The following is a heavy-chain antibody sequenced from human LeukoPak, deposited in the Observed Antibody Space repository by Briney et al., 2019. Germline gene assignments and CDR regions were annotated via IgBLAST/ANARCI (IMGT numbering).Heavy chain of an antibody. V-gene: IGHV3-23*01. D-gene: IGHD6-19*01. CDR2: ISSTGGST. CDR1: GFTFSSYA. J-gene: IGHJ5*02. Sequence: GGSLRLSCAASGFTFSSYAMSWVRQAPGKGLQWVPGISSTGGSTYYTDSVKGRFSISRDNSKNTLSLQMNSLTAEDTAVYYCARGYSSLDPWGQGTLVTVSS. CDR3: ARGYSSLDP.